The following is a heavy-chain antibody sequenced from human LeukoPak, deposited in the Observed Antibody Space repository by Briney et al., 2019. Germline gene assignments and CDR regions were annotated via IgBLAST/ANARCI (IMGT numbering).Heavy chain of an antibody. CDR1: GFTFSDYY. D-gene: IGHD1-26*01. J-gene: IGHJ4*02. V-gene: IGHV3-11*04. CDR3: AREFLSGSHFDY. CDR2: ISSSGSTI. Sequence: GGSLRLSCAASGFTFSDYYMSWIRQAPGKGLEWVSYISSSGSTIYYADSVKGRFTISGDNAKNSLYPQMNSLRAEDTAVYYCAREFLSGSHFDYWGQGTLVTVSS.